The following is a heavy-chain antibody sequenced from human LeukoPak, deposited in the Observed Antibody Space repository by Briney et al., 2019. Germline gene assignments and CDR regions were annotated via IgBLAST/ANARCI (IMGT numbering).Heavy chain of an antibody. CDR2: ISYSGSGAT. CDR3: ARLYGYTYGHGGIDV. Sequence: LETLSLTCNVSGGSISGGSIKNFFWTWIRQPPGKGLEWVGYISYSGSGATNYNPSLKSRVTMSVDTSKNQFSLNLSSVTAADTAVYYCARLYGYTYGHGGIDVWGQGTTVTVSS. D-gene: IGHD3-10*01. J-gene: IGHJ6*02. CDR1: GGSISGGSIKNFF. V-gene: IGHV4-59*08.